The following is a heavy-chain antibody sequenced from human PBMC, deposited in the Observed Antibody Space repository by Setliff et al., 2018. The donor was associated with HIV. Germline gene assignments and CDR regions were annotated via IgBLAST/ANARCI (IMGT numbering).Heavy chain of an antibody. V-gene: IGHV1-3*01. CDR2: IHAGNGYT. D-gene: IGHD3-16*01. CDR3: ARIWGIPPLYYFDY. Sequence: ASVKVSCKASGYTFTIYAMHWVRQAPGQRLEWMGWIHAGNGYTKYSQTFLGRVTFTRDTSASATFMDLSSMRSEDTAVYYCARIWGIPPLYYFDYWGQGTLVTVS. CDR1: GYTFTIYA. J-gene: IGHJ4*02.